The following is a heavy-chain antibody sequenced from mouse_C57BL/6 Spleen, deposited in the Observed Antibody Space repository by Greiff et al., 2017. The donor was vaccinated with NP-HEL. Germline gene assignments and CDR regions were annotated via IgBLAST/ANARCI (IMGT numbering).Heavy chain of an antibody. CDR2: IGPEDGAN. J-gene: IGHJ2*01. CDR3: TTDYYGSRD. Sequence: EVQLQQSGAELVRPGASVKLSCTASGFNIKDYYMHWVKQRPEQGLEWIGRIGPEDGANEYAPKFQGKATMTADTSSNTAYLQLSSLTSEDTAVYYCTTDYYGSRDWGQGTTLTVSS. D-gene: IGHD1-1*01. CDR1: GFNIKDYY. V-gene: IGHV14-1*01.